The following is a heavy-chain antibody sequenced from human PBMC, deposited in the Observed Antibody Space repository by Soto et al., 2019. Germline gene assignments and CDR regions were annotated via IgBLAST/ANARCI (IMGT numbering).Heavy chain of an antibody. V-gene: IGHV5-10-1*01. CDR2: IDPSDSYT. D-gene: IGHD3-3*01. J-gene: IGHJ3*02. CDR3: ARHYYDPAYEKMTNAFDI. CDR1: EYSFASYW. Sequence: PGESLRISCRGSEYSFASYWISRVRQMRGKGLEWMGRIDPSDSYTNYSPSFQGHVTISADKSISTAYLQWSSLKASDTAMYYCARHYYDPAYEKMTNAFDIWGQGTMVTVSS.